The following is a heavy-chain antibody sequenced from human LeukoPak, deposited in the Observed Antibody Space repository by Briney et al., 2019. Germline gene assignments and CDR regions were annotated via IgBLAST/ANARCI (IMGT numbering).Heavy chain of an antibody. CDR2: ITADNGNT. J-gene: IGHJ3*02. CDR3: ARVQSSSWGYAFDI. Sequence: ASVRVSCKASGYTFTSFDINWVRQAPGQGLEWMGWITADNGNTNYAQKFQGRVTMTTDTSTSTVYMELRSLRSDDTAVYYCARVQSSSWGYAFDIWGQGTMVTVSS. D-gene: IGHD6-13*01. CDR1: GYTFTSFD. V-gene: IGHV1-18*01.